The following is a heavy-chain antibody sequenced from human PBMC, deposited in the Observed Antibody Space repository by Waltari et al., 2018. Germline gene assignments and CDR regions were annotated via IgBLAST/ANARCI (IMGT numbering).Heavy chain of an antibody. CDR1: GYSISSGYY. D-gene: IGHD3-22*01. CDR2: IYHSGGT. Sequence: QVQLQESGPGLVKPSETLSLTCAVSGYSISSGYYWGWIRQPPGKGLEWIGSIYHSGGTYYNPSLKSRVTISVDTSKNQFSLKLSSVTAADTAVYYCARDALYYYDSSGYPDYWGQGTLVTVSS. J-gene: IGHJ4*02. V-gene: IGHV4-38-2*02. CDR3: ARDALYYYDSSGYPDY.